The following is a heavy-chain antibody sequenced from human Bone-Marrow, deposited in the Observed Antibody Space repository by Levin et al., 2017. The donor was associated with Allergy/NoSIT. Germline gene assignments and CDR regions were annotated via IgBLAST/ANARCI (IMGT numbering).Heavy chain of an antibody. CDR2: IWYDGRNQ. CDR1: GFTFSSYG. CDR3: ARDPGGGIVLTYQYYGMDV. V-gene: IGHV3-33*01. J-gene: IGHJ6*02. Sequence: AGGSLRLSCAASGFTFSSYGMHWVRQAPGKGLEWVALIWYDGRNQYYADSVKGRFTISRDNYKKTVYLQMNSLRADDTAVYYCARDPGGGIVLTYQYYGMDVWGQGTTLTVSS. D-gene: IGHD2/OR15-2a*01.